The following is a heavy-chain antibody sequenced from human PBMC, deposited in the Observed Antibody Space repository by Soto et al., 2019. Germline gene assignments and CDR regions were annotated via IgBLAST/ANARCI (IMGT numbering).Heavy chain of an antibody. D-gene: IGHD4-17*01. CDR3: ARLPYGGNFDY. Sequence: ASETLSLTCTVSGGPISSYYWSWIRQPPGMGLEYIGYIYRSGSTDYNPSLKSRVTMSVDTSKNQFSLNLNSVTAADTAVYYCARLPYGGNFDYWGLGILVTVSS. J-gene: IGHJ4*02. CDR2: IYRSGST. V-gene: IGHV4-59*08. CDR1: GGPISSYY.